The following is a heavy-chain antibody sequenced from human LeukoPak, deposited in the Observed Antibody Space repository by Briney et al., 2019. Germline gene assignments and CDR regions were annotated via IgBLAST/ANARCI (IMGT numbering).Heavy chain of an antibody. CDR2: IYSGGST. CDR1: GFTVSINY. V-gene: IGHV3-53*01. CDR3: ARGGYYYDSSGYLFDY. D-gene: IGHD3-22*01. J-gene: IGHJ4*02. Sequence: PGGSLRLSCAASGFTVSINYMSWVRQAPEKGLEWVSVIYSGGSTYYADSVKGRFTISRDNSKNTLYLQMNSLRAEDTAVYYCARGGYYYDSSGYLFDYWGQGTLVTVSS.